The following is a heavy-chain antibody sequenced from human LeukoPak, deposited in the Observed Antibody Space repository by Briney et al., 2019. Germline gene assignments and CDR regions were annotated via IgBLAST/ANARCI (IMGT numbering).Heavy chain of an antibody. CDR1: GFTFSSYG. D-gene: IGHD6-19*01. CDR2: ISYDGSNK. Sequence: QSGGSLRLSCAASGFTFSSYGMHWVRQAPGKGLEWVAVISYDGSNKYYADSVKGRFTISRDNSKNTLYLQMNSLRAEDTAVYYCAKGGGYSSGWYFDYWGQGTLVTVSS. V-gene: IGHV3-30*18. CDR3: AKGGGYSSGWYFDY. J-gene: IGHJ4*02.